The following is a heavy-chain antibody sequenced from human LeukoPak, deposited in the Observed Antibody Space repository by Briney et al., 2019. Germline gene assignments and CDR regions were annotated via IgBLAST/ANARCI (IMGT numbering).Heavy chain of an antibody. CDR1: GFTFSDYY. CDR3: ARVFMNYFGSAYDS. D-gene: IGHD3-10*01. Sequence: GGSLRLSCAASGFTFSDYYMSWIRQAPGKGLEWVSYISSSGSTIYYADSVKGRFSISRDNAKNSLYLQMNSLRAEDTAVYFCARVFMNYFGSAYDSWGQGALVTVSS. J-gene: IGHJ5*01. V-gene: IGHV3-11*04. CDR2: ISSSGSTI.